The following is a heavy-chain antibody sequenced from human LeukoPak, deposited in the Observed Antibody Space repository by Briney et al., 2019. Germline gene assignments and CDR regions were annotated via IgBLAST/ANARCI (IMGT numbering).Heavy chain of an antibody. V-gene: IGHV1-69*01. CDR1: GGTFSGYS. CDR3: ARAHNWNYPYYYYMDV. CDR2: IIPIFGTA. D-gene: IGHD1-7*01. Sequence: SVKVSCKSSGGTFSGYSISWVRQAPGQGLEWMGGIIPIFGTAKYAQKFQDRLTIVADESTSTAYMELSGLRPEDTAVYYCARAHNWNYPYYYYMDVWGKGTTVTVSS. J-gene: IGHJ6*03.